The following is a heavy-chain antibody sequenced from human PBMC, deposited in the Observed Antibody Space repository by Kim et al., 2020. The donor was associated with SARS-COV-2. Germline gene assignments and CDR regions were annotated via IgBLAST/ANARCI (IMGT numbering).Heavy chain of an antibody. V-gene: IGHV1-46*01. J-gene: IGHJ4*02. D-gene: IGHD3-22*01. Sequence: RGRVTMTRDTSTSTVYIELSSLRSEDTAVYYCARDPLVTYYYDSSVPFDYWGQGTLVTVSS. CDR3: ARDPLVTYYYDSSVPFDY.